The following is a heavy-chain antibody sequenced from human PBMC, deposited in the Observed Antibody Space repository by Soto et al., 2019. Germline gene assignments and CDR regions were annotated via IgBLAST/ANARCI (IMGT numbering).Heavy chain of an antibody. J-gene: IGHJ3*02. CDR1: GGTFSSYA. V-gene: IGHV1-69*06. CDR3: ARDGDGYTIAFDI. CDR2: IIPILGTA. Sequence: QVQLVQSGAEVKKPGSSVKVSCKASGGTFSSYAISWVRQAPGQGLEWMGGIIPILGTANYAQKFQGRVTITADKSTSTAYMELSSLRSEDTAVYYFARDGDGYTIAFDIWGQGTMITVSS. D-gene: IGHD5-12*01.